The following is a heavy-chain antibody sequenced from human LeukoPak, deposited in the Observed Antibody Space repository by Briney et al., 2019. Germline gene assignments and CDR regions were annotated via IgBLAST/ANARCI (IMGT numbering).Heavy chain of an antibody. CDR2: IYTSGST. CDR1: GGSISSGSYY. J-gene: IGHJ4*02. Sequence: SETLSLTCTVSGGSISSGSYYWSWIRQPAGKGLEWIGRIYTSGSTNYNPSLKSRVTISVDTSKNQFSLKLSSVTAADTAVYYCARAGSKRGARVDARRIDYWGQGTLVTVSS. D-gene: IGHD1-26*01. CDR3: ARAGSKRGARVDARRIDY. V-gene: IGHV4-61*02.